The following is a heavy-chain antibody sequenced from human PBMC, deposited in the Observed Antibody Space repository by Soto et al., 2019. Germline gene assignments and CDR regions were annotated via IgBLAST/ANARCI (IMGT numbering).Heavy chain of an antibody. J-gene: IGHJ4*02. CDR3: ARLPHYCSSTSCSDYYFDY. D-gene: IGHD2-2*01. V-gene: IGHV4-39*01. CDR2: IYYSGST. Sequence: PSETLSLTCTVSGGSISSSSYYWCWIRHPPGKGLEWIGSIYYSGSTYHNPSLKSRVTISVDTSKNQFSLKLSSVTAADTAVYYCARLPHYCSSTSCSDYYFDYWGQGTLVTVSS. CDR1: GGSISSSSYY.